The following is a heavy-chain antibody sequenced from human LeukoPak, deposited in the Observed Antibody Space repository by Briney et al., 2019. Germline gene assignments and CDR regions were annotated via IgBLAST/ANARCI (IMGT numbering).Heavy chain of an antibody. CDR2: IYPGDSDT. CDR3: ARPGRGPNNWFDP. D-gene: IGHD3/OR15-3a*01. CDR1: GYSFSSYW. Sequence: GESLQISCKGSGYSFSSYWIGWVRQMPGKGLEWMGIIYPGDSDTRYSPSFQGQVTISADKSISTAYLQWSSLKASDTAMYYCARPGRGPNNWFDPWGQGTLVTVSS. J-gene: IGHJ5*02. V-gene: IGHV5-51*01.